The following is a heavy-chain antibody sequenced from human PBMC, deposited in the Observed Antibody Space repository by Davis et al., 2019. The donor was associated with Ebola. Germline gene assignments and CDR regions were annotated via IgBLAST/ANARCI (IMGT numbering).Heavy chain of an antibody. J-gene: IGHJ2*01. CDR1: GYTFNSYY. CDR2: INPSGGST. Sequence: ASVKVSCKASGYTFNSYYIHWVRQAPGQGLEWMGIINPSGGSTTYAQKFQGRVTMTRDTSTRTVYMELSSLRSEDTAVYYCARRYDSSGYYGWYFDLWGRGTLVTVSS. D-gene: IGHD3-22*01. V-gene: IGHV1-46*02. CDR3: ARRYDSSGYYGWYFDL.